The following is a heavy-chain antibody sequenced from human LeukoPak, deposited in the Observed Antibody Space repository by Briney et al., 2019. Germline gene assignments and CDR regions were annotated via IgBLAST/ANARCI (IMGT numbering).Heavy chain of an antibody. CDR3: ARGFGYGAFDI. Sequence: GSLRLSCAASGFTVSSNYMSWVRQAPGKGLEWVSGISGSGGSTYYADSVKGRFTISRDNSKNRDNSKNTLYLQMNSLRAEDTAVYYCARGFGYGAFDIWGQGTVVAVSS. V-gene: IGHV3-23*01. D-gene: IGHD5-12*01. CDR1: GFTVSSNY. CDR2: ISGSGGST. J-gene: IGHJ3*02.